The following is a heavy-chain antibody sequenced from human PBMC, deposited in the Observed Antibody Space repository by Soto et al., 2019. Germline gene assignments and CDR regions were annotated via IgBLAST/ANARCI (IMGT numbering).Heavy chain of an antibody. V-gene: IGHV4-4*02. D-gene: IGHD6-13*01. Sequence: QVQLQESGPGLVKPSGTLSLTCAVSGGSISSSNWWSWVRQPPGKGLEWIGEIYHSGSTNYNPSLKRRVTRSVDKSKNQFSLKLSSVTAADTAVYYCAREGIAAAGPFDYWGQGTLVTVSS. CDR3: AREGIAAAGPFDY. J-gene: IGHJ4*02. CDR1: GGSISSSNW. CDR2: IYHSGST.